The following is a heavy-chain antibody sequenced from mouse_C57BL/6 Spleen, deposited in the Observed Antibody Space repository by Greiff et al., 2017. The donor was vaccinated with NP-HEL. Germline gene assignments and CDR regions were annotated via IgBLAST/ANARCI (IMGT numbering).Heavy chain of an antibody. D-gene: IGHD1-1*01. CDR2: INPSNGGT. V-gene: IGHV1-53*01. J-gene: IGHJ4*01. CDR1: GYTFTSYW. Sequence: VQLQQSGTELVKPGASVKLSCKASGYTFTSYWMHWVKQRPGQGLEWIGNINPSNGGTNYNEKFKSKATLTVDKSSSTAYMQLSSLTSEDSAVYYGASGVVAYYYAMDYWGQGTSVTVSA. CDR3: ASGVVAYYYAMDY.